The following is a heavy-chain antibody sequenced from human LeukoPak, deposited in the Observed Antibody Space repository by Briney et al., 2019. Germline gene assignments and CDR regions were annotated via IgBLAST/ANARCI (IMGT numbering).Heavy chain of an antibody. D-gene: IGHD6-13*01. CDR1: GFTFSSYW. V-gene: IGHV3-7*04. CDR3: ARGTIAAAGYYYFDY. J-gene: IGHJ4*02. Sequence: RGSLRLSCAASGFTFSSYWMSWVRQAPGKGLEWVANIKQDGSEKYYVDSVKGRFTISRDNAKNSLYLQMNSLRAEDTAVYYCARGTIAAAGYYYFDYWGEGTQVTVSS. CDR2: IKQDGSEK.